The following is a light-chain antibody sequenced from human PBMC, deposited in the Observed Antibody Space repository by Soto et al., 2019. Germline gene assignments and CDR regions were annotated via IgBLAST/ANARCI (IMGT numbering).Light chain of an antibody. V-gene: IGKV3-15*01. CDR3: QQYYNWPRT. J-gene: IGKJ5*01. CDR2: GAS. Sequence: EIVMTQSPATLSVSPGGGATLSGRASRTVHLNVAWYQHKPGQAPRLLIYGASFRATGVPARFSGSGSGTEFTLTINSLQAEDCAVYYCQQYYNWPRTFGQGTRLEIK. CDR1: RTVHLN.